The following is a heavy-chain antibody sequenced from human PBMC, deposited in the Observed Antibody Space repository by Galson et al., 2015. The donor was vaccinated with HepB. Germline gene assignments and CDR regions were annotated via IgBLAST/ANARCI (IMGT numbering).Heavy chain of an antibody. CDR3: ARERITMVRGVITLKEDAFDI. J-gene: IGHJ3*02. Sequence: SVKVSCKASGYTFTSYGISWVRQAPGQGLEWMGWISAYNGNTNYAQKLQGRVTMTTDTSSSTAYMELRSLRSDDTAVYYCARERITMVRGVITLKEDAFDIWGQGTMVTVSS. CDR2: ISAYNGNT. V-gene: IGHV1-18*01. CDR1: GYTFTSYG. D-gene: IGHD3-10*01.